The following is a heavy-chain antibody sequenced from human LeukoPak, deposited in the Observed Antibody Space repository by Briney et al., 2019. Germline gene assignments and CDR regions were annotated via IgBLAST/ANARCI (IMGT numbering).Heavy chain of an antibody. D-gene: IGHD1-14*01. Sequence: GASVKVSCKASGYTSTTSLMHWVRQAPGQRLEWMGWMNPNSGNTGYAQKFQGRVTITRNTSISTAYMELSSLRSEDTAVYYCARLFSGGPRVYAFDIWGQGTMVTVSS. V-gene: IGHV1-8*03. CDR2: MNPNSGNT. CDR3: ARLFSGGPRVYAFDI. CDR1: GYTSTTSL. J-gene: IGHJ3*02.